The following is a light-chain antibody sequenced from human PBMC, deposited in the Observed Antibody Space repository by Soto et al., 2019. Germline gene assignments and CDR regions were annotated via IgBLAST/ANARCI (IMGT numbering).Light chain of an antibody. J-gene: IGKJ1*01. Sequence: EIVLTQSPATLSSSPGERATLSFSASQTVSSKLAWYQHKPGQAPRLLIYDTSNRATGIPARFSGSGSGTDFTLTISRLEPEDFAVYYCQQYDSSPKTFGQGTKVDIK. CDR2: DTS. V-gene: IGKV3-11*01. CDR3: QQYDSSPKT. CDR1: QTVSSK.